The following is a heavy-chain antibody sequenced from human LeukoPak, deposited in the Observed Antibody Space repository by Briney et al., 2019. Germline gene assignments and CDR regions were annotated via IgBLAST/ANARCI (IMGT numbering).Heavy chain of an antibody. V-gene: IGHV1-8*01. J-gene: IGHJ4*02. CDR2: MNPNSGNT. Sequence: ASVKVSCKASEYTFTSYDINWVRQATGQGLEWMGWMNPNSGNTGYAQKFQGRVTMTRNTSISTAYMELSSLRSDDTAVYYCARAHHSSNWDLFDYRGQGTLVTVSS. CDR3: ARAHHSSNWDLFDY. CDR1: EYTFTSYD. D-gene: IGHD6-13*01.